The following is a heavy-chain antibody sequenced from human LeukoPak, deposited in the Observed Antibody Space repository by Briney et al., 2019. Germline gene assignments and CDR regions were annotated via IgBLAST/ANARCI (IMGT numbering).Heavy chain of an antibody. D-gene: IGHD3-22*01. Sequence: PSETLSLTCPVSGGSISSSDHYWGWIRQPPGKGLEWIGNIYYSGSTYYNPSLKSRFTISVDTSKNQFSLKLTSVTAAVTAVYYCPRAESSGGYYLKGLGCFAPCGQGLVVPVSS. CDR2: IYYSGST. V-gene: IGHV4-39*07. CDR1: GGSISSSDHY. J-gene: IGHJ5*02. CDR3: PRAESSGGYYLKGLGCFAP.